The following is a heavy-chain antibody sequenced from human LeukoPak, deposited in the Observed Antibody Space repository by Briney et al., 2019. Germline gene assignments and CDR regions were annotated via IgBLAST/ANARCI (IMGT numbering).Heavy chain of an antibody. Sequence: GVTLRLLCDTSGHIYNDCGMNWARQARGKGLEWVSSIGSGGHTLYADTVKRRFTISRDNAKNSMYLQMNSLRAEDTAVYYCARGGYPRYWGQGSLATVSS. CDR3: ARGGYPRY. V-gene: IGHV3-69-1*01. CDR1: GHIYNDCG. D-gene: IGHD3-22*01. CDR2: IGSGGHT. J-gene: IGHJ4*02.